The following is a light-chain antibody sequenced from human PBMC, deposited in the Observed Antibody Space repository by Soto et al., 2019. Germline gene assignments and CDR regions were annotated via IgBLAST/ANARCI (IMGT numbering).Light chain of an antibody. J-gene: IGKJ2*02. CDR3: QQSYNYPCT. CDR1: QSINNY. CDR2: AAT. V-gene: IGKV1-39*01. Sequence: DIQMTQSPSSLSASLGDRVTITCRASQSINNYLNWYQQEEGKAPKLLIYAATSLQSGVPSRFSGSGSGTEFTLTISSLQPGDFANYYCQQSYNYPCTFGLGTEVDIK.